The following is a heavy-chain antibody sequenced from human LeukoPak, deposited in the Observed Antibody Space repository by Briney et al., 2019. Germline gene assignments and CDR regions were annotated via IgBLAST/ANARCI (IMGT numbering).Heavy chain of an antibody. CDR2: IVVGSGNT. J-gene: IGHJ4*02. Sequence: ASVKVSCKASGFTFTSSAAQWVRQARGQRLEWIGWIVVGSGNTNYAQKFQERVTITRDMSTSTAYMDLSSLRSEDTAVYYCAAGVNVWFGELYRLGYWGQGTLVTVSS. D-gene: IGHD3-10*01. CDR1: GFTFTSSA. CDR3: AAGVNVWFGELYRLGY. V-gene: IGHV1-58*01.